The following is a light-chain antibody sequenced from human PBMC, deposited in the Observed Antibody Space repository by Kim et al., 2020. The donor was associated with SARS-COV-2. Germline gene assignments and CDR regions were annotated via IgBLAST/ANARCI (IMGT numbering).Light chain of an antibody. CDR2: KVS. V-gene: IGKV2-30*02. Sequence: QQASISCRSSQNLVHSDGSTYLNWFQQRPGQSPRRLIYKVSNRDSGVPDRFSGSGSGTDFTLKISRVEAEDVGLYYCMQGTHSWTFGQGTKVDIK. CDR3: MQGTHSWT. CDR1: QNLVHSDGSTY. J-gene: IGKJ1*01.